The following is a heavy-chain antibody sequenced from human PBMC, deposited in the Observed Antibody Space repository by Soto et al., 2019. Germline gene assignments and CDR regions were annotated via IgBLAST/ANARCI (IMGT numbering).Heavy chain of an antibody. CDR3: ARGPPYIVVVVAATPLAFDI. CDR1: GYTFTSYG. Sequence: QVQLMQSGAEVKKPGASVKVSCKASGYTFTSYGISWVRQAPGQGLEWMGWISAYNGNTNYAQKLQGRVTMTTDTSTSTAYMELRSLRSDDTAVYYCARGPPYIVVVVAATPLAFDIWGQGTMVTVSS. CDR2: ISAYNGNT. D-gene: IGHD2-15*01. J-gene: IGHJ3*02. V-gene: IGHV1-18*01.